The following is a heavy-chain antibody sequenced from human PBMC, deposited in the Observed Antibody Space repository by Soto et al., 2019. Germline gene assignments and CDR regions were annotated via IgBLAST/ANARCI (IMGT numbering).Heavy chain of an antibody. CDR2: LSGDGGST. J-gene: IGHJ4*02. Sequence: EEQLLESGGGLAQPGGSLRLSCAASGFTFSNYAMSWVRQAPGKGLEWVSTLSGDGGSTYYADSVEGRFTISRDNSKYTLYLQMNSLRSEDTAVYYCAKRFRSGNNGSGPFGCWGQGTLVTVSS. CDR1: GFTFSNYA. D-gene: IGHD3-3*01. V-gene: IGHV3-23*01. CDR3: AKRFRSGNNGSGPFGC.